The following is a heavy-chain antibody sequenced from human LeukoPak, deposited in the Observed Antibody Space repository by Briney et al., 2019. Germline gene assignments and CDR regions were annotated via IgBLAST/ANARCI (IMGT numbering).Heavy chain of an antibody. J-gene: IGHJ4*02. CDR2: ISNSDGTT. CDR1: GFTLSTYA. D-gene: IGHD1-1*01. V-gene: IGHV3-23*01. CDR3: AKATGTLAN. Sequence: GGSLRLSCAVSGFTLSTYAMSWVRQAPGKGLEWVSTISNSDGTTYYADSVKGRFTISRDNSKSTLYLQMNSLTAEDTAKYYCAKATGTLANWGQGTQITVSS.